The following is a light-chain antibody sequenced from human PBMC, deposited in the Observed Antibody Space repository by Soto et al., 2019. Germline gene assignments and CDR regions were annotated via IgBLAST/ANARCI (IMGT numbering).Light chain of an antibody. CDR1: QSVSDMY. CDR3: QHYGTSDT. Sequence: DIVLTQSPGTLSLSPGERATLSCRASQSVSDMYLAWYQQKPGQAPRLLIYASNRATGIPDRFSGSGSGTNFTLTITRMDPEDFAVYYCQHYGTSDTIGPRPKVEIK. J-gene: IGKJ3*01. CDR2: AS. V-gene: IGKV3-20*01.